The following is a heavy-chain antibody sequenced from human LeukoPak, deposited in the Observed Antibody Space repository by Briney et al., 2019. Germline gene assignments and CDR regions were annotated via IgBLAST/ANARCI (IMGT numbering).Heavy chain of an antibody. Sequence: ASVKVSCKASGYTFTSYIISWVRQAPGQGLEWMGWINAYNGNTDYAQRVQGRVTMTTDTSTSTAYMELSSLRSDDTAVYYCARCRHIAAADYYYYMDVWGKGTPVTVSS. CDR2: INAYNGNT. D-gene: IGHD6-13*01. J-gene: IGHJ6*03. CDR1: GYTFTSYI. CDR3: ARCRHIAAADYYYYMDV. V-gene: IGHV1-18*01.